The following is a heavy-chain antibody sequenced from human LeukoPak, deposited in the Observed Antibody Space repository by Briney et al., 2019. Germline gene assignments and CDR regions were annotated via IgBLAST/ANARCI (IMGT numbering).Heavy chain of an antibody. CDR1: GYTFTSYG. D-gene: IGHD3-10*01. CDR3: ARDLGLRGVTNWFDP. CDR2: IDPSGGST. V-gene: IGHV1-46*01. J-gene: IGHJ5*02. Sequence: GASVKVSCKASGYTFTSYGISWVRQAPGQGLEWMGMIDPSGGSTAYAQKFQGRVTVTRDTSTSTLYMELSSLRSDDTAVYYCARDLGLRGVTNWFDPWGQGTLVTVSS.